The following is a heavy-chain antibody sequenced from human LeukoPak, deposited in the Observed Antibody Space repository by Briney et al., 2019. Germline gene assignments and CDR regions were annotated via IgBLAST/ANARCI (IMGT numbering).Heavy chain of an antibody. V-gene: IGHV4-31*03. CDR1: GGSISSGGYY. CDR3: ARSAGAKDDILTGYSYFDY. Sequence: PSQTLSLTCTLSGGSISSGGYYWSWIRQHPGKGLEWIGYIYYSGSTYYNPSLKSRVTISVDTSKNQFSLKLSSVTAADTAVYYCARSAGAKDDILTGYSYFDYWGQGTLVTVSS. D-gene: IGHD3-9*01. CDR2: IYYSGST. J-gene: IGHJ4*02.